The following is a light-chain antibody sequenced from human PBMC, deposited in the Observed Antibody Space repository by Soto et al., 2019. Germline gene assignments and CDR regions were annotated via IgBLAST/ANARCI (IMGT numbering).Light chain of an antibody. CDR2: AAS. V-gene: IGKV1-8*01. Sequence: IRMTQSPSSYSASTGDRVTITCRASQGISSYLAWYQQKPGKAPKLLIYAASTLQSGVPSRFSGSGSGTDFTLTISCLQYEDFATYYCQQYYSYPITFGQGTRLEIK. CDR1: QGISSY. CDR3: QQYYSYPIT. J-gene: IGKJ5*01.